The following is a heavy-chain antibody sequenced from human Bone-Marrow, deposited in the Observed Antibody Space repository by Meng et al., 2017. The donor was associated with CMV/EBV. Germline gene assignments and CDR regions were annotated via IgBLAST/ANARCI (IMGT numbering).Heavy chain of an antibody. J-gene: IGHJ3*02. D-gene: IGHD2-21*01. CDR2: IIPIFGTA. CDR3: ARHKTFESVIDLIPDAFAI. Sequence: SVKVSCKASGGTFSSYAIRWVRQAPGQGLEWMGGIIPIFGTANYAQKFQGRVTITPDESTSTAYMELRSLRSDDTAVYYCARHKTFESVIDLIPDAFAIWGQGTTVTVSS. V-gene: IGHV1-69*13. CDR1: GGTFSSYA.